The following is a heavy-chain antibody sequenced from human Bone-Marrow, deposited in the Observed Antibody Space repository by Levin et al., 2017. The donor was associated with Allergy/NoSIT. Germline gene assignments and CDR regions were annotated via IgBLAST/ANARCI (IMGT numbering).Heavy chain of an antibody. D-gene: IGHD3-16*01. CDR2: ISARRTTM. CDR1: GFTFSTYG. Sequence: GGSLRLSCAASGFTFSTYGMIWVRQAPGKGLEWVSYISARRTTMYYADSVKGRFTISRDDAKNTLSLQMSSLRAEDTAVYYCAREEESYGEAFDIWGQGTMVTVSS. CDR3: AREEESYGEAFDI. J-gene: IGHJ3*02. V-gene: IGHV3-48*01.